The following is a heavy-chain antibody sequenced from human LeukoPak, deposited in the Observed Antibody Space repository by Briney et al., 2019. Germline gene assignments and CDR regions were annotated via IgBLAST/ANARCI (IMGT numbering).Heavy chain of an antibody. V-gene: IGHV1-69*13. Sequence: ASVKVSCKASGGTFNSYAISWVPQAPGQGLEWMGGIIPIFGTANYAQKFQGRFTITADDSTSTAYMELSSLRSEDTAVYYCARGYSSSPPRWAFDYWGQGTLVTVSS. CDR3: ARGYSSSPPRWAFDY. J-gene: IGHJ4*02. CDR1: GGTFNSYA. D-gene: IGHD6-13*01. CDR2: IIPIFGTA.